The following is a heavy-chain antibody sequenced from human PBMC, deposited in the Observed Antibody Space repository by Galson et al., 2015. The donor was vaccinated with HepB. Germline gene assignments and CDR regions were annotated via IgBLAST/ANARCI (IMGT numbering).Heavy chain of an antibody. CDR3: AADPYYDFWSGYLMGGYGMDV. V-gene: IGHV1-58*02. J-gene: IGHJ6*02. Sequence: SVKVSCKASGFTFTSSAMQWVRQARGQRLEWIGWIVSGSGNTNYAQKFQERVTITRDMSTSTAYMELSSLRSEDTAVYYCAADPYYDFWSGYLMGGYGMDVWGQGTTVTVSS. D-gene: IGHD3-3*01. CDR2: IVSGSGNT. CDR1: GFTFTSSA.